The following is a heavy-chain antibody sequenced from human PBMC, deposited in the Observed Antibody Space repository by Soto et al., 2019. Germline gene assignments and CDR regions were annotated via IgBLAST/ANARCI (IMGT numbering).Heavy chain of an antibody. J-gene: IGHJ5*02. CDR1: GGTFSSYA. D-gene: IGHD1-26*01. CDR3: ARVKGEVGATQGWFDP. V-gene: IGHV1-69*13. CDR2: IIPIFGTA. Sequence: VASVKVSCKASGGTFSSYAISWVRQAPGQGLEWMGGIIPIFGTANYAQKFQGRVTITADESTSTAYMELSSLRSEDTAVYYCARVKGEVGATQGWFDPWGQGTLVTVSS.